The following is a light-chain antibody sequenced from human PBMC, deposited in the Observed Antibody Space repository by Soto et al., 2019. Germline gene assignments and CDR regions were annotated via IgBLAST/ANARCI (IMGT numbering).Light chain of an antibody. CDR2: EDT. J-gene: IGLJ2*01. CDR1: KLGDKY. V-gene: IGLV3-1*01. Sequence: SYELTQSPSVSVSPGQTATITCSGDKLGDKYAYWYQQKPGQSPVVVIYEDTKRPSGIPERFSGFNSGNTATLTISGTQAMDEADYYCQAWDSSSVVFGGGTKLTVL. CDR3: QAWDSSSVV.